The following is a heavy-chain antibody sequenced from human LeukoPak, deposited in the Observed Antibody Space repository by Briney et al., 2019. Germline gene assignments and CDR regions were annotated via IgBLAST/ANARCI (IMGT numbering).Heavy chain of an antibody. CDR3: ARVYDYGDFYYFDY. Sequence: EWVAFISYDGSNKFYADSVKGRFTISRDNSKNTLYLQMNSLRAEDTAVYYCARVYDYGDFYYFDYWGQGTLVTVSS. CDR2: ISYDGSNK. D-gene: IGHD4-17*01. V-gene: IGHV3-30*04. J-gene: IGHJ4*02.